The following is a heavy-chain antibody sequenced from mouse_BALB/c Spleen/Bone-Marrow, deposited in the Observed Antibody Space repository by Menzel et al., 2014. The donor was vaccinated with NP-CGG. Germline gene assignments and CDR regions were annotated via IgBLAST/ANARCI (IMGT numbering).Heavy chain of an antibody. Sequence: EVKLMESGGGLVQPGGSLRFSCANSGFTFTDYYMSWVRQPPGKALEWLGFIRNKANGYTTEYSASVKGRFTISRDNSQSILYLQMNTLRAEDSATYYCARDNYYGIYWYFDVWGAGTTVTVSS. CDR2: IRNKANGYTT. V-gene: IGHV7-3*02. CDR3: ARDNYYGIYWYFDV. CDR1: GFTFTDYY. D-gene: IGHD1-1*01. J-gene: IGHJ1*01.